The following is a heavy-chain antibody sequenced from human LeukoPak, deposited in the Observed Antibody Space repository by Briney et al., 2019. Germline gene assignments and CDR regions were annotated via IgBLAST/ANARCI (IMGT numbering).Heavy chain of an antibody. J-gene: IGHJ4*02. CDR2: ISSSSSYI. CDR3: ARDEVRGIVVVPAAVSGDY. CDR1: GFTFSSYS. D-gene: IGHD2-2*01. Sequence: GGSLRLSCAASGFTFSSYSMSWVRQAPGKGLEWVSSISSSSSYIYYADSVKGRFTISRDNAKNSLYLQMNSLRAEDTAVYYCARDEVRGIVVVPAAVSGDYWGQGTLVTVSS. V-gene: IGHV3-21*01.